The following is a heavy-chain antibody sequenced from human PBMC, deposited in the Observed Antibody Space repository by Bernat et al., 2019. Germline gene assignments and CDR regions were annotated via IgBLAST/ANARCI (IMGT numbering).Heavy chain of an antibody. CDR3: ARDKGFGEFSRGATFDY. Sequence: QVQLVQSGAEVKKPGASVKVSCKASGYTFTGYYMHWVRQAPGQGLEWMGWINPNSGGTNYAQKFQGWVTMTRDTSISTAHMELSRLRSDDTAVYYCARDKGFGEFSRGATFDYWGQGTLVTVSS. D-gene: IGHD3-10*01. CDR2: INPNSGGT. CDR1: GYTFTGYY. J-gene: IGHJ4*02. V-gene: IGHV1-2*04.